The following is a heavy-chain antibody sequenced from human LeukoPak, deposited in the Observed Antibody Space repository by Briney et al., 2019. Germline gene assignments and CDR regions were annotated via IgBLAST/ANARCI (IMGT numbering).Heavy chain of an antibody. D-gene: IGHD2-15*01. CDR2: ISGSGGST. CDR1: GFTFTNYA. J-gene: IGHJ4*02. V-gene: IGHV3-23*01. Sequence: GGSLRLSCAASGFTFTNYAMSWVRQAPGKELEWVSTISGSGGSTYYADSVKGRFTFSRDNSKNTLYLQMNSLRAEDTAVYYCAKGMGIVVVVAAERVFDYWGQGTLVTVSS. CDR3: AKGMGIVVVVAAERVFDY.